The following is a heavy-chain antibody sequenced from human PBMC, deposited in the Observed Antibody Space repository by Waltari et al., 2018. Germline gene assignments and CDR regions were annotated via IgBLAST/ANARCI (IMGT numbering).Heavy chain of an antibody. CDR2: IYYNGNT. J-gene: IGHJ4*02. V-gene: IGHV4-59*01. CDR3: ARELYGGNSRPYDY. Sequence: QVQLQESGPGLVKPSETLSLTCTVSGGSITAYYWSWIRQPPGKGLGCIGHIYYNGNTDYNPSLKSRVTISVDTSKKQFSLKLSSVTAADTAVYYCARELYGGNSRPYDYWGQGTLVTVSS. CDR1: GGSITAYY. D-gene: IGHD2-15*01.